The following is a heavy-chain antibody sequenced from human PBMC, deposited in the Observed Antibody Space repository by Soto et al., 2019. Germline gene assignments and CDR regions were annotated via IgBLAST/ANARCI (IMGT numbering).Heavy chain of an antibody. D-gene: IGHD3-16*01. CDR3: AKRGDSYYYGMNV. J-gene: IGHJ6*02. CDR2: ISARSDNT. CDR1: GFTFYSYA. Sequence: EVQLLASGGGLVQPGGSLRLSCAASGFTFYSYAMDWVRQAPGKGLEWVSSISARSDNTYYADSVKGRFTISRDHSKSTLYLQVNSLRAEDMAIYYCAKRGDSYYYGMNVWGQGTTVTVSS. V-gene: IGHV3-23*01.